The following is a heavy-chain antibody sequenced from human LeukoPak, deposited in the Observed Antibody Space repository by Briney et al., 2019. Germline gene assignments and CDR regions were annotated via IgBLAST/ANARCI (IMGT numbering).Heavy chain of an antibody. D-gene: IGHD2-15*01. CDR3: ARDQYCSGGSCYSWFDP. CDR2: INPNSGGT. J-gene: IGHJ5*02. V-gene: IGHV1-2*02. Sequence: PAASVKVSCKASGYTFTGYYLHWVRQAPGQGLEWMGWINPNSGGTNYAQKFQGRVTMTRGTSISTAYMELSRLRSDDTAVYYCARDQYCSGGSCYSWFDPWGQGTLVTVSS. CDR1: GYTFTGYY.